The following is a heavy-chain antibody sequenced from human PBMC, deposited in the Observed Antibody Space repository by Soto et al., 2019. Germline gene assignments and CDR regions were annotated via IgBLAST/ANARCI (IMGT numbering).Heavy chain of an antibody. Sequence: QLQLQGSGPGLVKPSETLSLTCIVSGGSISSSDYYWGWVRQPPGKGLEWIGNGYNSGSAYYNPSLKSRVTISVXXSXNLXSLKLSSVTAADTAVYYCARHPYESSGYYRWYFDSWGQGTLVTVSS. CDR2: GYNSGSA. J-gene: IGHJ4*02. D-gene: IGHD3-22*01. V-gene: IGHV4-39*01. CDR1: GGSISSSDYY. CDR3: ARHPYESSGYYRWYFDS.